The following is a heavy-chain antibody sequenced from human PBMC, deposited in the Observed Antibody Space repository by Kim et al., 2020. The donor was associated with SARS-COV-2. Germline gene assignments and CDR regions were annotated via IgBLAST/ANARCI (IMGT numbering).Heavy chain of an antibody. J-gene: IGHJ4*02. CDR3: VKDTGSRSFDY. D-gene: IGHD2-15*01. Sequence: ADYVKGLFTISKDKSKNTLFLQMNSLRAEDTAIYYCVKDTGSRSFDYWGQGTLLTVSS. V-gene: IGHV3-23*01.